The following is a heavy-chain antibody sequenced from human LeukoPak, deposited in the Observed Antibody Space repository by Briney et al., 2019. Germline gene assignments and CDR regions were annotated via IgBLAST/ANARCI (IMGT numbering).Heavy chain of an antibody. D-gene: IGHD4-23*01. CDR1: GYTFTGYY. CDR2: INPNSGDT. J-gene: IGHJ4*02. V-gene: IGHV1-2*02. CDR3: ARRRTSVAGGGFDY. Sequence: ASVKVSCKASGYTFTGYYMHWVRQAPGQGLEWMGWINPNSGDTNYAQKFQGRVTMTRDTSISTAYMELSRLRSDDTAVYYCARRRTSVAGGGFDYWGQGTLVTVSS.